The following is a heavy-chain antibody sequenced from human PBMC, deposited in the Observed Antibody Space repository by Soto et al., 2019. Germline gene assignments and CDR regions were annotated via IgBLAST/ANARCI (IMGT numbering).Heavy chain of an antibody. V-gene: IGHV1-69*01. J-gene: IGHJ4*01. D-gene: IGHD2-2*01. CDR2: IIPIFGTA. CDR1: GGTFSSYA. CDR3: AVVVPPVLYYFDF. Sequence: QVQLVQSGAEVKKPGSSVKVSCKASGGTFSSYAISWVRQAPGQGLEWMGGIIPIFGTANYAQKFQGRVTITADESTGTGYMEVSSLRSEDTAVYFWAVVVPPVLYYFDFWGQGTLVTVSS.